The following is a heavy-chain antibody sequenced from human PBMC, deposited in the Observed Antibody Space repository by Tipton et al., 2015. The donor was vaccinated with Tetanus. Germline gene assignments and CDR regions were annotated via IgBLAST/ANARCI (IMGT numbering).Heavy chain of an antibody. CDR1: GGSISSYY. V-gene: IGHV4-59*12. Sequence: LRLSCTVSGGSISSYYWSWIRQPPGKGLEWIGYIYYSGSTYYNPSLKSRVTISVDTSKNQFSLRLSSVTAADTAVYYCARDHGITWGGMGYYYGMDVWGQGTTVTVSS. J-gene: IGHJ6*02. D-gene: IGHD3-16*01. CDR2: IYYSGST. CDR3: ARDHGITWGGMGYYYGMDV.